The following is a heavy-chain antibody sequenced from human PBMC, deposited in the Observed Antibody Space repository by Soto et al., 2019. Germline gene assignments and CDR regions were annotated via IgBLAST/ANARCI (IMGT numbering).Heavy chain of an antibody. V-gene: IGHV3-21*01. D-gene: IGHD6-13*01. CDR2: ISSSSSYI. CDR1: GFTFSSYS. Sequence: GGSLRLSCAASGFTFSSYSMNWVRQAPGKGLEWVASISSSSSYIYYADSVKGRFTISRDKAKNSLFLQMSSLRAEDTALYYCARHQGPAAGNYGMDVWGRGTTVTVSS. J-gene: IGHJ6*02. CDR3: ARHQGPAAGNYGMDV.